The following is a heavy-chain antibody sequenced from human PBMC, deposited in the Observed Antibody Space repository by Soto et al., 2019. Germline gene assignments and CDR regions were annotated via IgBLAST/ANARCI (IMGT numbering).Heavy chain of an antibody. D-gene: IGHD2-15*01. CDR2: IYHTGST. Sequence: QVQLQESGPRLVKPSGTLSLTCAVSGASISSTNWWPWVRQPPGKGLEWIGEIYHTGSTKYNPSLKSRVTISLDKSNNQCSLNLSSVTAADTAVYYCATLPPRLVVVVLPIPTWGQGTLVTVSS. CDR3: ATLPPRLVVVVLPIPT. J-gene: IGHJ4*02. CDR1: GASISSTNW. V-gene: IGHV4-4*02.